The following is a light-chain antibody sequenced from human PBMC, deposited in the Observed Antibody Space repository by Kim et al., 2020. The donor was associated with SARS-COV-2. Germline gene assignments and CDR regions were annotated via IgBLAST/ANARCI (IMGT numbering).Light chain of an antibody. CDR1: GGNIASNY. CDR3: QSSDTTTRAI. Sequence: NFMLIQPPSVSGSPGKTVTISCTGSGGNIASNYVQWYQQRPGSAPTTVIYEDDQRPSGVPSRFSASIDSSSNSASLTITGLKTEDEADYYCQSSDTTTRAIFGAGTQLTVL. J-gene: IGLJ2*01. V-gene: IGLV6-57*02. CDR2: EDD.